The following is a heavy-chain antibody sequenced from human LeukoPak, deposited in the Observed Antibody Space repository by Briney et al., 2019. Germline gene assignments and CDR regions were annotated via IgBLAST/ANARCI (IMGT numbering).Heavy chain of an antibody. D-gene: IGHD3-22*01. V-gene: IGHV4-39*07. J-gene: IGHJ4*02. CDR2: IYHSGST. CDR3: AREDDSSGYDY. Sequence: PSETLSLTCTVSGGSISSSSYYWGWIRQPPGKGLEWIGYIYHSGSTYYNPSLKSRVTISVDRSKNQFSLKLSSVTAADTAVYYCAREDDSSGYDYWGQGTLVTVSS. CDR1: GGSISSSSYY.